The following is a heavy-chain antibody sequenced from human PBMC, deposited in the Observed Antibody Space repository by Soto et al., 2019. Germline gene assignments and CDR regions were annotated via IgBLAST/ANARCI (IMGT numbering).Heavy chain of an antibody. V-gene: IGHV3-11*06. CDR1: GFPFSDYY. CDR3: ARGGGGGLFEH. J-gene: IGHJ4*02. CDR2: ISPRSTYR. Sequence: GGSLRLSCATSGFPFSDYYMSWIRQAPGKGLEWLSHISPRSTYRNYADSVKGRFTISRDNTKSSLFLQMNSLGVEDTAVYYCARGGGGGLFEHWGQGVLVTVSS. D-gene: IGHD2-21*01.